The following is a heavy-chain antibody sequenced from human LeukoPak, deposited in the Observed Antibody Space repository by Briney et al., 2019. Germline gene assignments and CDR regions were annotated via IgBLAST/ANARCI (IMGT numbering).Heavy chain of an antibody. D-gene: IGHD3-22*01. CDR2: ISSSSGYI. CDR1: GFTFSSYS. V-gene: IGHV3-21*01. CDR3: AARGGGSSGYYWDY. Sequence: GGSLRLSCAASGFTFSSYSMNWVRQAPGKGLEWVSSISSSSGYIYYADSVKGRFTISRDNAKNSLYLQMNSLRAEDTAVYYCAARGGGSSGYYWDYWGQGTLVTVSS. J-gene: IGHJ4*02.